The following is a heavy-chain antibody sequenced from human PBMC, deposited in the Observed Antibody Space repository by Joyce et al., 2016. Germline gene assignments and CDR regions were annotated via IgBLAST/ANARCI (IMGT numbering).Heavy chain of an antibody. Sequence: QVQLQQWGAGLLRPSETLSLTCAVYGGSFSGYYWSWIRQPPGKGLVWIGEVTHSGTINYNPSLKSRVTISVDTSKNQFSLMLSSVTAADTAVYYCARAPHYCISSSCFFAYWGQGTLVIVSS. V-gene: IGHV4-34*02. CDR1: GGSFSGYY. CDR2: VTHSGTI. J-gene: IGHJ4*02. CDR3: ARAPHYCISSSCFFAY. D-gene: IGHD2-2*01.